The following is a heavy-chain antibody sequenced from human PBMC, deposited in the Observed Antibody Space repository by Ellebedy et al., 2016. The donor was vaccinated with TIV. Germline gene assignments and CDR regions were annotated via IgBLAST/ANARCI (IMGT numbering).Heavy chain of an antibody. J-gene: IGHJ3*02. CDR1: GFTFSSYW. Sequence: GGSLRLXXAASGFTFSSYWMSWVRQAPGKGLEWVANIKQDGSEKYYVDSVKGRFTISRDNAKNSLYLQMNSLRAEDTAVYYCARLHRGAAAFDIWGQGTMVTVSS. V-gene: IGHV3-7*03. D-gene: IGHD1-26*01. CDR3: ARLHRGAAAFDI. CDR2: IKQDGSEK.